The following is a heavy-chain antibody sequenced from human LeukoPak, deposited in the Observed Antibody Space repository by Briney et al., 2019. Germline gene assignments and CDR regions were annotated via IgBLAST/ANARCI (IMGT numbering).Heavy chain of an antibody. CDR1: GGTFSSYA. CDR3: ARETIVGVPRGYWEWRIGRHAFDI. CDR2: TIPIFGTA. Sequence: SVKVSCKASGGTFSSYAISWVRQAPGQGLEWMGGTIPIFGTANYAQKFQGRVTITTDESTSTAYMELSSLRSEDTAVYYCARETIVGVPRGYWEWRIGRHAFDIWGQGTMVTVFS. D-gene: IGHD2-15*01. V-gene: IGHV1-69*05. J-gene: IGHJ3*02.